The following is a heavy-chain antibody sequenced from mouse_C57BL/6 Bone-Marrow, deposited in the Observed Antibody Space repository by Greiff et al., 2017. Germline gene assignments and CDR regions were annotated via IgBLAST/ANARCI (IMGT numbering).Heavy chain of an antibody. V-gene: IGHV1-81*01. CDR1: GYTFTSYG. CDR2: IYPRSGNT. Sequence: QVQLQPSGAELARPGASVKLSCKASGYTFTSYGISWVKQRTGQGLEWIGEIYPRSGNTYYNEKFKGKATLTADKSSSTAYMELRSLTSEDSAVYFCARWGTTDFAYWGQGTLVTVSA. D-gene: IGHD1-1*01. CDR3: ARWGTTDFAY. J-gene: IGHJ3*01.